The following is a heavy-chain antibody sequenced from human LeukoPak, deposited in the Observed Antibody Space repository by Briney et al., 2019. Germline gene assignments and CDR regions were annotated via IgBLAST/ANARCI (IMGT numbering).Heavy chain of an antibody. D-gene: IGHD3-16*01. CDR3: ASSWGSAIDF. Sequence: GGSLRLPCAASGFTFSSFRMSWVRQPPGKGLEWVANINQDGSEIYYVDSVKGRFTVSIDNAKNSLYLQMSSLRAEDTAVYYCASSWGSAIDFWGQGTLVTVSS. J-gene: IGHJ4*02. CDR2: INQDGSEI. CDR1: GFTFSSFR. V-gene: IGHV3-7*01.